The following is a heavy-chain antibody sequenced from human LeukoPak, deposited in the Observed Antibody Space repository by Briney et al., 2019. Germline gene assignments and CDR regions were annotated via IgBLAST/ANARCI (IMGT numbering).Heavy chain of an antibody. D-gene: IGHD3-10*01. CDR2: INHSGST. CDR3: ARTYYYGSGSSYFDP. J-gene: IGHJ5*02. CDR1: GGSFSGYY. V-gene: IGHV4-34*01. Sequence: SETLSLTCAVYGGSFSGYYWSWIRQPPGKGLEWIGEINHSGSTNYNASLKSRVTISIDTSKNHFSLNLTSVTAADTAVYYCARTYYYGSGSSYFDPWGQGTLVTVSS.